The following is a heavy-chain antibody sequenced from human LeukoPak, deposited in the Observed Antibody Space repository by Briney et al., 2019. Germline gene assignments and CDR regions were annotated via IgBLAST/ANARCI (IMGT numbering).Heavy chain of an antibody. V-gene: IGHV4-59*08. CDR1: GGSISSYY. D-gene: IGHD6-13*01. CDR2: IYYSGST. Sequence: SETLSLTCTVSGGSISSYYWSWIRQPPGKGLEWIGYIYYSGSTNYNPSLKSRVTKSEDTSKNQFSLKLSSVPAADTAVYYCARPRIAAAHDAFDIWGQGTMVTVSS. CDR3: ARPRIAAAHDAFDI. J-gene: IGHJ3*02.